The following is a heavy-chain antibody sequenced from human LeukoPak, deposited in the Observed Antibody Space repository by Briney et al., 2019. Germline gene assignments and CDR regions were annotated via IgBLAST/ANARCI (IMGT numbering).Heavy chain of an antibody. Sequence: SETLSLTCTVSGGSISSYYWNWIRQPPAKGLEWIGYIYYSGSTNYNPSLKSRVTISIDTSKNQFSLKLSSVTAADSALYYCARGSSWYSHFGNWGQGTLVTVSS. V-gene: IGHV4-59*01. D-gene: IGHD6-13*01. CDR2: IYYSGST. J-gene: IGHJ4*02. CDR3: ARGSSWYSHFGN. CDR1: GGSISSYY.